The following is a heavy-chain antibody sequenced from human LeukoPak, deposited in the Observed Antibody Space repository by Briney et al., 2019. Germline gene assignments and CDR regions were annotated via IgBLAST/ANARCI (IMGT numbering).Heavy chain of an antibody. J-gene: IGHJ4*02. CDR3: ARLLLLYDFWSGYYTGPGHFDY. CDR1: GGSFSGYS. V-gene: IGHV4-34*01. CDR2: INHSGST. D-gene: IGHD3-3*01. Sequence: SETLSLTCAVYGGSFSGYSWSWIRQAPGKGLEWIGEINHSGSTNYNPSLKSRVTISVDTSKNQFSLRLSSVTAADTAVYYCARLLLLYDFWSGYYTGPGHFDYWGQGTLVTVSS.